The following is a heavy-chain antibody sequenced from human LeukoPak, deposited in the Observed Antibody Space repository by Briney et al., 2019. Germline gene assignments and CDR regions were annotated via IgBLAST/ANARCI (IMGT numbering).Heavy chain of an antibody. V-gene: IGHV3-30*02. CDR2: IRYDGSNK. J-gene: IGHJ6*03. CDR3: ARESGSGWYYYYYYMDV. CDR1: GFTFTNYG. D-gene: IGHD6-19*01. Sequence: GGSLRLSCASTGFTFTNYGMHWVRKAPGKGLEWVTFIRYDGSNKYYADSVKGRFTISRDNSKNTLYLQMNSLRAEDTAVYYCARESGSGWYYYYYYMDVWGKGTTVTISS.